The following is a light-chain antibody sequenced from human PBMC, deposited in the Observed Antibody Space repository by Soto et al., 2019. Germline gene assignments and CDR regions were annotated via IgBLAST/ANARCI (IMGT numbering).Light chain of an antibody. Sequence: DIQMTQSPSSVSASVGDRVTITCRASQGISRWLAWYQQKPGKAPKIMIYAASSLQSGVPSRVRGSGSGTDFTLTISSLKPEDFATYYCQQSYSTPITFGQGTRLEIK. J-gene: IGKJ5*01. CDR3: QQSYSTPIT. V-gene: IGKV1-12*01. CDR1: QGISRW. CDR2: AAS.